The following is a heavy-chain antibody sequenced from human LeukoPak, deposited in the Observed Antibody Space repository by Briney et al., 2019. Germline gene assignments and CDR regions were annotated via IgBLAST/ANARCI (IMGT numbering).Heavy chain of an antibody. D-gene: IGHD4-23*01. V-gene: IGHV4-28*01. Sequence: SETLSLTCAVSGYSISSSNWWGWIRQPPGKGLEWIGYIYYSGNTYYNPSLKSRVTMSVDTSKNQFSLNLSSVTAVDTAIYYCAKSVDGGNSPFDYWGQGTLVTVSS. CDR1: GYSISSSNW. CDR3: AKSVDGGNSPFDY. CDR2: IYYSGNT. J-gene: IGHJ4*02.